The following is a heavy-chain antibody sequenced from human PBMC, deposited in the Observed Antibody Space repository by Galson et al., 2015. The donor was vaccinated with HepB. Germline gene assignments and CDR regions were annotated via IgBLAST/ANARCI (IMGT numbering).Heavy chain of an antibody. CDR3: ARDGNYYDGSDYYYDAFDI. D-gene: IGHD3-22*01. Sequence: SLRLSCAASEFTFSSSWMTWVRQAPGKGLEWVANIKEDGSEKNYVDSVKGRFTISRDNAKNSLYLQMNSLRAGDTAVYYCARDGNYYDGSDYYYDAFDIWGQGTMVTVSS. CDR1: EFTFSSSW. J-gene: IGHJ3*02. V-gene: IGHV3-7*01. CDR2: IKEDGSEK.